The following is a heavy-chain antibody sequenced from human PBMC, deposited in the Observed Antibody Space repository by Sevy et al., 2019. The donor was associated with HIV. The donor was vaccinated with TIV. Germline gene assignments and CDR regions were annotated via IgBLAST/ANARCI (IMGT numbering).Heavy chain of an antibody. CDR2: ISWNSGSI. V-gene: IGHV3-9*01. D-gene: IGHD6-19*01. CDR3: AKTGYSSGWTHLDN. Sequence: GGSLRLSCAASGFTFDDYAMHWVRQAPGKGLEWVSGISWNSGSIGYADSVKGRFTISRDNAKNSLYLQMNSLRAEDTALYYCAKTGYSSGWTHLDNWGQGTLVTVSS. CDR1: GFTFDDYA. J-gene: IGHJ4*02.